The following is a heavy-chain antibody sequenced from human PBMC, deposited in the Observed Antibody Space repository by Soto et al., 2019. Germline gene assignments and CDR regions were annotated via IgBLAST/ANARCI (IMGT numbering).Heavy chain of an antibody. Sequence: PGESLKISCNGSGYSFTSYWICWVRQMPWKGLEWMGIIYPGDSDTRYSPSFQGQVTISADKSISTAYLQWSSLKASDTAMYYCARSVFGELLGFPFDYWGQGTLVTVSS. CDR2: IYPGDSDT. D-gene: IGHD3-10*02. CDR3: ARSVFGELLGFPFDY. V-gene: IGHV5-51*01. CDR1: GYSFTSYW. J-gene: IGHJ4*02.